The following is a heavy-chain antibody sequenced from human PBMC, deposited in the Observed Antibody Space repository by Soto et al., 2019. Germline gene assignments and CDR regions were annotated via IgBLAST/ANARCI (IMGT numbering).Heavy chain of an antibody. D-gene: IGHD6-13*01. CDR1: RESISSYY. Sequence: SETLSLTCFVSRESISSYYWSWIRQPPGKRLEWIGYISYSGSTDYNPSLKSRVTISGDTSKNQFSLKVSSVTAADTAVYYCARGTSWQLPSDYWGKGPLGTVSS. J-gene: IGHJ4*02. V-gene: IGHV4-59*01. CDR3: ARGTSWQLPSDY. CDR2: ISYSGST.